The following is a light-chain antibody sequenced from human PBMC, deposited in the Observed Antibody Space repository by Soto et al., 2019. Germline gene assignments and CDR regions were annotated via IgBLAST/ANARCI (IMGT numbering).Light chain of an antibody. CDR2: DVS. Sequence: QSALTQPASVSGSPGQSITISCTGTSSDVGDYNYVSWYQQHPGKAPTLMIYDVSNRPSGLSNRFSGSKSGNTASLTISGLQAEDEADYYCSSYTSTNTGVVFGGGTQLPVL. CDR3: SSYTSTNTGVV. J-gene: IGLJ2*01. V-gene: IGLV2-14*01. CDR1: SSDVGDYNY.